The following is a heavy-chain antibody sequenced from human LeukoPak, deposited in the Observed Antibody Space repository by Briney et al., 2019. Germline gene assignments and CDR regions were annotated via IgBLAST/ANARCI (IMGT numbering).Heavy chain of an antibody. CDR2: ISSDGSDI. V-gene: IGHV3-74*01. D-gene: IGHD1-26*01. Sequence: GGSLRLSCVVSGFTFSSSWMHWVRQAPGRGLVYVSRISSDGSDIFYADSVKGRFTISRDNSKNMLYLQMNSLRAEDTAVYYCARDKGAATEERSDYWGQGTLVTVSS. J-gene: IGHJ4*02. CDR3: ARDKGAATEERSDY. CDR1: GFTFSSSW.